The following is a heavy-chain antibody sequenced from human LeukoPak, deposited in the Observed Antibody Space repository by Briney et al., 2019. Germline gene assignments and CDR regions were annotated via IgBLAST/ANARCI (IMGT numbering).Heavy chain of an antibody. CDR1: GGSVSNYY. J-gene: IGHJ4*02. V-gene: IGHV4-59*08. D-gene: IGHD6-6*01. CDR3: ARHFAYSSSSYFDY. Sequence: SETLSLTCSVSGGSVSNYYWSWIRQPPGKGLEWIGYVYYTGSTNYNPSLKSRVTMFEDKSKNQFSLRLYSVTVADTAVHYCARHFAYSSSSYFDYWGQGSLVTVSS. CDR2: VYYTGST.